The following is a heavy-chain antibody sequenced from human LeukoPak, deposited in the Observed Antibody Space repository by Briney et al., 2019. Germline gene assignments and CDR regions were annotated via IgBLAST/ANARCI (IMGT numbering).Heavy chain of an antibody. D-gene: IGHD6-13*01. CDR2: ISYDGSNK. CDR1: GFTFSSHG. Sequence: GGSLRLSCAASGFTFSSHGMHWVRQAPGKGLEWVTFISYDGSNKYYADSVKGRFTISRDNSKNTLFLQMNSLRAEDTAVYYCARQHTAATAFDYWGQGTLATVSS. CDR3: ARQHTAATAFDY. V-gene: IGHV3-30*03. J-gene: IGHJ4*02.